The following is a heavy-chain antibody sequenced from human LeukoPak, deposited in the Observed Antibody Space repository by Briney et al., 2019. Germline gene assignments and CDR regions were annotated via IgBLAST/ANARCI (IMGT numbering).Heavy chain of an antibody. D-gene: IGHD1-26*01. J-gene: IGHJ4*02. CDR1: GFTFDDSV. Sequence: GGSLRLSCTASGFTFDDSVMSWFRQAPGKGLEWVGFIRSKAYGRTREYAASVKGRFTISRDDSKSIAYLQMNSLKTDDTGVYYCARKSGSYHTGPFDYWGQGTLVTVSS. V-gene: IGHV3-49*03. CDR2: IRSKAYGRTR. CDR3: ARKSGSYHTGPFDY.